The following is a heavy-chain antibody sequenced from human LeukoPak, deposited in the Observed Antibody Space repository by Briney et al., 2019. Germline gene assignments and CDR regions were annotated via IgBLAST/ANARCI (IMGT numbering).Heavy chain of an antibody. CDR3: ARYGNGAWLAHYSFEI. D-gene: IGHD6-19*01. CDR2: INQGESEK. J-gene: IGHJ3*02. CDR1: GFTLSNYW. V-gene: IGHV3-7*01. Sequence: PGGSLRPSCTAYGFTLSNYWMSWVRQAPGKGLEWVANINQGESEKYYVDSVKGRFAISRDNAKNSLYLQMNSLRDEDTAVYYCARYGNGAWLAHYSFEIWGQGTMVTVSS.